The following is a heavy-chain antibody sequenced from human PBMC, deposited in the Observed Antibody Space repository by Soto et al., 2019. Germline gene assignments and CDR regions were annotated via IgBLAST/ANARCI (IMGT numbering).Heavy chain of an antibody. V-gene: IGHV4-59*08. CDR1: GGSISSYY. CDR2: IYYSGST. CDR3: ARLRPMTGTTDWFDP. Sequence: SETLSLTCTVSGGSISSYYWSWIRQPPGKGLEWIGYIYYSGSTNYNPSLKSRVNIRVDTSKNHFSLILTSVTAADTAVYYCARLRPMTGTTDWFDPWGQGTLVTVSS. J-gene: IGHJ5*02. D-gene: IGHD1-20*01.